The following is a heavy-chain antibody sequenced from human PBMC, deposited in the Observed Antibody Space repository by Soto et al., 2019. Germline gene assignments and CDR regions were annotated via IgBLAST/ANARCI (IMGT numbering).Heavy chain of an antibody. CDR1: GNSVSSDSYY. Sequence: TSETLSLTCTVSGNSVSSDSYYWTWIRQPPGKGLEWIGYISSSGSTKYNPSLKSRVTISRDTSSNQFSLELTSVTAADTAIYYCARDIRGYSRAFDFWGQGTPVTVSS. D-gene: IGHD5-18*01. CDR3: ARDIRGYSRAFDF. V-gene: IGHV4-61*01. CDR2: ISSSGST. J-gene: IGHJ4*02.